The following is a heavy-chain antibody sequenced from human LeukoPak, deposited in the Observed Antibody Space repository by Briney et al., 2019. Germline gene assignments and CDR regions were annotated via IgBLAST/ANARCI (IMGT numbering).Heavy chain of an antibody. J-gene: IGHJ4*02. CDR1: GGSISSGDYY. V-gene: IGHV4-30-4*02. CDR3: ARGGTQLTFPV. Sequence: SETLSLTCTVSGGSISSGDYYWSRIRQPPGKGLEWIGYIYYSGSTYYNPSLKSRVTISVDTSKNQFSLKLASVSAADTAVYYCARGGTQLTFPVWGQGTLVTVSS. CDR2: IYYSGST. D-gene: IGHD4/OR15-4a*01.